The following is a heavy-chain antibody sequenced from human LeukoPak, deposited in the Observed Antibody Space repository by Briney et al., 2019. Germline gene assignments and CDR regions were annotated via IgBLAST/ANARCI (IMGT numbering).Heavy chain of an antibody. CDR1: GFTFSSYA. CDR2: MTGSGGST. D-gene: IGHD4-17*01. J-gene: IGHJ6*04. Sequence: GGSLRLSCAASGFTFSSYALYWVRQAPGKGLEWVSGMTGSGGSTYYADSVKGRFTISRDNSKNTLYLQMNSLRAEDTAVYYCAKVIRGGDYVLPSYYYGTDVWGKGTTVTVSS. CDR3: AKVIRGGDYVLPSYYYGTDV. V-gene: IGHV3-23*01.